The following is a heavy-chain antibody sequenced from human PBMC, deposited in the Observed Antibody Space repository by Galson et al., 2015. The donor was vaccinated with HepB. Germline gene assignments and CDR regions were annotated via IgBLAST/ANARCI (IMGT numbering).Heavy chain of an antibody. CDR1: GYTFTSYG. J-gene: IGHJ2*01. D-gene: IGHD6-13*01. CDR2: ISAYNGNT. CDR3: ARNIAAAGTSYWYFDL. Sequence: SVKVSCKASGYTFTSYGISWVRQAPGQGLEWMGWISAYNGNTNYAQKLKGRVTMTTDTSTSTAYMELRSLRSDDTAVYYCARNIAAAGTSYWYFDLWGRGTLVTVSS. V-gene: IGHV1-18*01.